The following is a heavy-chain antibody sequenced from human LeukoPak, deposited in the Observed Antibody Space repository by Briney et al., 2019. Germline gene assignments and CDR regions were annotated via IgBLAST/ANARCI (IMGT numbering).Heavy chain of an antibody. CDR2: IYYSGST. V-gene: IGHV4-39*07. CDR1: GGSIISSSYY. J-gene: IGHJ4*02. CDR3: ARGRSARGGFDY. Sequence: SETLSPTCTVSGGSIISSSYYWGWIRQPPGKGLEWIGSIYYSGSTYYNPSLKSRVTISVDTSKNQFSLNLSSVTAADTAMYYCARGRSARGGFDYWGQGTLVTVSS.